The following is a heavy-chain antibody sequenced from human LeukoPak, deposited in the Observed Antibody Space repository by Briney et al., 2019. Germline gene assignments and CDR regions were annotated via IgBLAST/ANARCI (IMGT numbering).Heavy chain of an antibody. J-gene: IGHJ4*02. CDR3: ARESRGDSSGYF. V-gene: IGHV3-53*01. Sequence: GGSLRLSWAASGFTFSSYAMSWVRQDPGKGLEWVSVIYSGGSTYYADSVKGRLTISRDNSKNTCYRKMNSLKAEDTPVYYCARESRGDSSGYFWGQGTLVTVSS. CDR1: GFTFSSYA. CDR2: IYSGGST. D-gene: IGHD3-22*01.